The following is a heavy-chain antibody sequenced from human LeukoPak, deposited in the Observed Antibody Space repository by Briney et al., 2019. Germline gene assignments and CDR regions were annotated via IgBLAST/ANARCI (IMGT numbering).Heavy chain of an antibody. J-gene: IGHJ6*04. CDR1: GYTFTGYY. CDR2: INPNSGGT. V-gene: IGHV1-2*04. Sequence: ASVKVSCKASGYTFTGYYMHWVRQAPGQGLEWMGWINPNSGGTNYAQKFQGWVTMTRDTSISTAYMELSRLRSDDTAVYYCARSIIVVVPGDDYGMDVWGKGTTVTVSS. D-gene: IGHD2-2*01. CDR3: ARSIIVVVPGDDYGMDV.